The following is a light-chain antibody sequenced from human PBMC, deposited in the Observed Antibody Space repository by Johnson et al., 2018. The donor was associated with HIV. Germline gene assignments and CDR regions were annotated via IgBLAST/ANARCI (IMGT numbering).Light chain of an antibody. J-gene: IGLJ1*01. V-gene: IGLV1-51*01. CDR1: SSNIGNNY. CDR3: GTWDSTLSAGGYV. CDR2: DNN. Sequence: QSVLTQPPSVSAAPGQKVTISCSGSSSNIGNNYVSWYQQLPGTAPKLLIYDNNKRPSGIPDRFSGSKAGSSATLGIAGPQTGDEADYYCGTWDSTLSAGGYVFGTGTKVTAL.